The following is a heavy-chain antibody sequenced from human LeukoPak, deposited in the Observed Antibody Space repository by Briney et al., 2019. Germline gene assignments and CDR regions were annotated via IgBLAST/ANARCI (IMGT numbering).Heavy chain of an antibody. D-gene: IGHD3-3*01. CDR1: GYTFTTYG. V-gene: IGHV1-18*01. Sequence: ASVTVSCKASGYTFTTYGFNWVRQAPGQGLEWMGWISAYDHRTRYAQKFQGRVTLTTDRSTNTAYMELRSLRSDDTAVYYRAREGTDTIFGVKYYYYMDVWGKGTSVTVSS. CDR2: ISAYDHRT. J-gene: IGHJ6*03. CDR3: AREGTDTIFGVKYYYYMDV.